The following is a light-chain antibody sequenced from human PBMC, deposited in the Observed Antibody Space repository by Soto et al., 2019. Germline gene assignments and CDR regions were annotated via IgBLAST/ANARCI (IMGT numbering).Light chain of an antibody. Sequence: AIEMTQSPSSLSASVGDRVTITCRASEGISNDLGWYRQKPGKAPELLIYSASTVQNGVPSRFSGSGSGTDFTLTISSLQPEDFATYYCLQDYHYPYTFGQGTNVDI. V-gene: IGKV1-6*01. CDR1: EGISND. J-gene: IGKJ2*01. CDR2: SAS. CDR3: LQDYHYPYT.